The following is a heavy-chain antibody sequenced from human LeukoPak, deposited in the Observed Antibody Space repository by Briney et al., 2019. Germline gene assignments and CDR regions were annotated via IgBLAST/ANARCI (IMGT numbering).Heavy chain of an antibody. Sequence: SETLSLTCTVSGGSVSSGSYYWSWIRQPPGKGLEWIGYIYYSGSTNYNPSLKSRVTISVDTSKNQFSLKLSSVTAADTAVYYCARDDGDYGIDYWGQGTLVTVFS. D-gene: IGHD4-17*01. CDR1: GGSVSSGSYY. CDR3: ARDDGDYGIDY. J-gene: IGHJ4*02. CDR2: IYYSGST. V-gene: IGHV4-61*01.